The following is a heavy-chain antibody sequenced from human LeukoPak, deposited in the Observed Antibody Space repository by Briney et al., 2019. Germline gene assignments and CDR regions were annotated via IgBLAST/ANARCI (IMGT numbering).Heavy chain of an antibody. V-gene: IGHV3-23*01. CDR2: ISGSGSST. CDR3: AKDPPRGGSNRCFDQ. Sequence: PGGSLRLSCAASGFTFSSFAMSWVRQAPGKGLEWVSAISGSGSSTYYADSVKGRFTISRDNSKNTLYLQMNSLGAEDTAIYYCAKDPPRGGSNRCFDQWGRGTLVTVSS. D-gene: IGHD2-15*01. CDR1: GFTFSSFA. J-gene: IGHJ4*02.